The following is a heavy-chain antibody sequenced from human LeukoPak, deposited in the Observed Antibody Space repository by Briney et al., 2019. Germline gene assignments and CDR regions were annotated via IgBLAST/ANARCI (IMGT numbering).Heavy chain of an antibody. Sequence: GGSLRLSCAAPGFTFSSYSMNWVRQAPGKGLEWVSSISSSSSYIYYADSVKGRFTISRDNAKNSLYLQMNSLRAEDTAVYYCARGPKGFFDYWGQGTLVTVSS. V-gene: IGHV3-21*01. CDR2: ISSSSSYI. J-gene: IGHJ4*02. CDR1: GFTFSSYS. CDR3: ARGPKGFFDY.